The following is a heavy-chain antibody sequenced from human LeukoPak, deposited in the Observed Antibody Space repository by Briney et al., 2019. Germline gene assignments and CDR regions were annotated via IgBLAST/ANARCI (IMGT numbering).Heavy chain of an antibody. CDR1: GGTFSRYP. CDR3: AKDAAIHDSGAYYYLW. Sequence: GASVKVSCKASGGTFSRYPISWVRQAPGQGLEWMGGITPMFGTANYAQKFQGRVTITADESTRTAYMELKSLKFEDTAVYYCAKDAAIHDSGAYYYLWWGQGTLVTASS. V-gene: IGHV1-69*01. D-gene: IGHD3-22*01. CDR2: ITPMFGTA. J-gene: IGHJ4*02.